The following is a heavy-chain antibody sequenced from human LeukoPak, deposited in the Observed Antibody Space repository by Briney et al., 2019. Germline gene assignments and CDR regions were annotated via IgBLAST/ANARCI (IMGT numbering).Heavy chain of an antibody. V-gene: IGHV4-59*08. CDR1: GGSISSYY. Sequence: PSETLSLTCTVSGGSISSYYWSWIRQPPGKGLEWIGYIYYSGSTNYNPSLKSRVTISVDTSKNQFSLKLSSVTAADTAVYYCARGNYYDSSGYSSDYWGQGTLVTVSS. D-gene: IGHD3-22*01. J-gene: IGHJ4*02. CDR3: ARGNYYDSSGYSSDY. CDR2: IYYSGST.